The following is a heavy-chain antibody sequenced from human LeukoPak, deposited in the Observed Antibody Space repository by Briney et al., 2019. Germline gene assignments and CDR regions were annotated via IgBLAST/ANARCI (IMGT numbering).Heavy chain of an antibody. Sequence: GGSLRLSCAVPGFTFSTYLMHWVRQAPGRGLEWVALISYDGSNKYYADSVKGRFTISRDNSKNTLYLQMNSLRAEDTAVYYCASIAAAGPLFDYWGQGTLVTVSS. CDR2: ISYDGSNK. CDR1: GFTFSTYL. D-gene: IGHD6-13*01. J-gene: IGHJ4*02. CDR3: ASIAAAGPLFDY. V-gene: IGHV3-30-3*01.